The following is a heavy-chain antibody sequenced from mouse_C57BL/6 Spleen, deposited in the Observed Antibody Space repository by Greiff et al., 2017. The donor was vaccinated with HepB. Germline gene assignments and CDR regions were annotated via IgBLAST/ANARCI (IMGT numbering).Heavy chain of an antibody. Sequence: QVQLQQPGAELVMPGASVKLSCKASGYTFTSYWMHWVKQRPGQGLEWIGEIDPSDSYTNYNQKFKGKSTLTVDKSSSTAYMQLSSLTSEDSAVYYGARSDDGYYGAMDYWGQGTSVTVSS. CDR1: GYTFTSYW. CDR2: IDPSDSYT. J-gene: IGHJ4*01. V-gene: IGHV1-69*01. CDR3: ARSDDGYYGAMDY. D-gene: IGHD2-3*01.